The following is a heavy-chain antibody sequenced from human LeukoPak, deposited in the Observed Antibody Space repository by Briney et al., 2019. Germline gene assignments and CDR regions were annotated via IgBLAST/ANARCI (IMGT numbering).Heavy chain of an antibody. J-gene: IGHJ4*02. CDR3: ARKRGYSYGPDY. V-gene: IGHV3-64*01. Sequence: PGGSLRLSCAASGFSVSSNYMSWVRQAPGKGLEYVSAISSNGGSTYYANSVKGRFTISRDNSKNTLYLQMGSLRAEDMAVYYCARKRGYSYGPDYWGQGTLVTVSS. CDR2: ISSNGGST. D-gene: IGHD5-18*01. CDR1: GFSVSSNY.